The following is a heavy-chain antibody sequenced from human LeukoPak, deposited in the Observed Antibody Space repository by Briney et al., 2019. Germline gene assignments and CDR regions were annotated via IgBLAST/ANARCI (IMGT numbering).Heavy chain of an antibody. CDR2: INPNSGGT. Sequence: ASVKVSCKASGYTFTGYYMHWVRQAPGQGLEWMGRINPNSGGTNYAQKFQGRVTMTRDTSISTAYMELSRLRSDDTAVYYCATRGSGSYGSPRDFDYWGQGTLVTVSS. D-gene: IGHD1-26*01. CDR1: GYTFTGYY. J-gene: IGHJ4*02. V-gene: IGHV1-2*06. CDR3: ATRGSGSYGSPRDFDY.